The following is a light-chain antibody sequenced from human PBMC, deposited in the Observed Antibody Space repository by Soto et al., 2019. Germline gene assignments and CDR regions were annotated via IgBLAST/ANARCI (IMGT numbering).Light chain of an antibody. CDR1: SSDIGRYNY. CDR3: SSYISSSTYV. CDR2: DVS. V-gene: IGLV2-14*01. J-gene: IGLJ1*01. Sequence: QSVLTQPASVSGSPGQSITISCIGTSSDIGRYNYVSWYQQYPGKAPKFIIYDVSNRPSGVSNRFSGSKSGNTASLIISGLQAEDEADYYCSSYISSSTYVFGTGTKVTVL.